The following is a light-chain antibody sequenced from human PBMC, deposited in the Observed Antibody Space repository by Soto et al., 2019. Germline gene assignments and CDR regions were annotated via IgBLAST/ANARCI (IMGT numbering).Light chain of an antibody. CDR1: QSVADN. CDR3: QQRHMWPIT. Sequence: EVVMTQSPATLSVSPGERVTLSCRSSQSVADNLAWYQQKPGQAPRLLIYDAYNRATGIPPRFSGSGSGTDFTLTISSLEPEDSAVYYCQQRHMWPITFGQGTRLEIK. CDR2: DAY. J-gene: IGKJ5*01. V-gene: IGKV3-11*01.